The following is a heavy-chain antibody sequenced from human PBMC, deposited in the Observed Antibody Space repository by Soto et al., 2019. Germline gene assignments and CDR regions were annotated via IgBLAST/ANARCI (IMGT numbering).Heavy chain of an antibody. V-gene: IGHV4-59*01. CDR2: IYYSGST. D-gene: IGHD6-13*01. J-gene: IGHJ4*02. CDR1: GGSISSYY. CDR3: ARVRYSSSWYVLDY. Sequence: QVQLQESGPGLVKPSETLSLTCTVSGGSISSYYWSWIRQPPGKGLEWIGYIYYSGSTNYNPSLKSRVTISVDTSKNQFSLKLSSVTAADTAVYYCARVRYSSSWYVLDYWGQGTLVTVSS.